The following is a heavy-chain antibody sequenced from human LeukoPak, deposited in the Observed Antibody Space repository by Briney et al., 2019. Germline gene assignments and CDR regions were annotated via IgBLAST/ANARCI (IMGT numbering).Heavy chain of an antibody. J-gene: IGHJ4*02. D-gene: IGHD3-22*01. CDR1: GFTVSSNY. Sequence: GGSLRLSCAASGFTVSSNYMSWVRQAPGKGLEWVSVIYSGGSTYYADSVKGRFTISRDNSKNTLYLQMNSLRAEDTAVYYCAKWGKTYYYDSSGYYFDYWGQGTLVTVSS. CDR2: IYSGGST. V-gene: IGHV3-66*01. CDR3: AKWGKTYYYDSSGYYFDY.